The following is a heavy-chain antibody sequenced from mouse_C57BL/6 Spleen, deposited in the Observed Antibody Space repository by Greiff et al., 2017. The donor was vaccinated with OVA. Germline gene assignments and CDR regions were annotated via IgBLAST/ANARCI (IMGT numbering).Heavy chain of an antibody. V-gene: IGHV2-2*01. CDR1: GFSLTSYG. D-gene: IGHD2-2*01. J-gene: IGHJ4*01. CDR3: ARKGGYGYDPAMDY. CDR2: IWSGGST. Sequence: VKLVESGPGLVQPSQSLSITCTVSGFSLTSYGVHWVRQSPGKGLEWLGVIWSGGSTDYNAAFISRLSISKDNSKSQVFFKMNSLQADDTAIYYCARKGGYGYDPAMDYWGQGTSVTVSS.